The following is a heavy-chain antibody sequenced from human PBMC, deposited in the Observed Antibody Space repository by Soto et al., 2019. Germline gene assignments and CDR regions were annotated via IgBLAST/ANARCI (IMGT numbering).Heavy chain of an antibody. CDR2: IYYSGRT. CDR3: ARGLSTLSPLDD. V-gene: IGHV4-39*01. J-gene: IGHJ4*02. Sequence: SETLSLTCTVSGGSIGRSSYYWGWIRQPPGKGLEWIGSIYYSGRTYYNPSLKSRVTISVDTSKNQFSLKLSSVTAADTAVYYCARGLSTLSPLDDWGQGTLVTVSS. D-gene: IGHD3-16*02. CDR1: GGSIGRSSYY.